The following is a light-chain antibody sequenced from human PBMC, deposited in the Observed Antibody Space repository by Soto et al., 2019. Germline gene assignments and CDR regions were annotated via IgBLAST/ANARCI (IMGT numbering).Light chain of an antibody. CDR2: DAS. Sequence: DIQMTQSPSSLSASVGDRITITCHSSQFIGNYLNWYQQKPGKAPKLLIFDASNLHTGVPSKFSGTGFGTVFTFTTNFLQPDDCATYFCQQSNSLPLTFGGGTKVDIK. CDR3: QQSNSLPLT. V-gene: IGKV1-33*01. CDR1: QFIGNY. J-gene: IGKJ4*01.